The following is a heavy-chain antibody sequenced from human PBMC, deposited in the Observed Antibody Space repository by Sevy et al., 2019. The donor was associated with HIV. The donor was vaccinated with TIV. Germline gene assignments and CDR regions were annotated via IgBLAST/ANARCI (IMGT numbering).Heavy chain of an antibody. CDR2: IIPIFGTA. Sequence: ASVKVSCKASGGTFSSYAISWVRQAPGQGLEWIGGIIPIFGTANYAQKFQGRVTITADESTSTAYMELSSLRSEDTAVYYCARVEGLAVAGTLRYWGQGTLVTVSS. J-gene: IGHJ4*02. D-gene: IGHD6-19*01. V-gene: IGHV1-69*13. CDR3: ARVEGLAVAGTLRY. CDR1: GGTFSSYA.